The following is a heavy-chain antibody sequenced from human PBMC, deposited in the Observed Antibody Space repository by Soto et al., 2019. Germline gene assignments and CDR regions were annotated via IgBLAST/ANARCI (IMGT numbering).Heavy chain of an antibody. CDR1: GGTFSSYA. Sequence: SVKVSCKASGGTFSSYAISWVRQAPGQGLEWMGGIIPIFGTANYAQKFQGRVTITADKSTSTAYMELSSLRSEDTAVYYCARALPGLRGFGYWGQGTLVTVSS. CDR2: IIPIFGTA. V-gene: IGHV1-69*06. D-gene: IGHD5-12*01. CDR3: ARALPGLRGFGY. J-gene: IGHJ4*02.